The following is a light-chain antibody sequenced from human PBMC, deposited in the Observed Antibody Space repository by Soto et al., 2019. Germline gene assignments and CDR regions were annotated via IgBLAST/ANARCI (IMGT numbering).Light chain of an antibody. Sequence: DIVMTQSPDSLAVSLGERATINCKSSESVLYSSNNKNYLTWFQQKPGQPPKLLIYWASTRESGVPDRFSGRGVGKDFPPPISRPQAENWAIYYCQTYPTSPPTFGQGTKVEIK. CDR2: WAS. CDR3: QTYPTSPPT. CDR1: ESVLYSSNNKNY. J-gene: IGKJ1*01. V-gene: IGKV4-1*01.